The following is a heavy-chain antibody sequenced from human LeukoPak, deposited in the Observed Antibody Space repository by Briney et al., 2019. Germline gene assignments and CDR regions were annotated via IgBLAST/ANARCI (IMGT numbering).Heavy chain of an antibody. CDR3: ARDVGNWFDP. J-gene: IGHJ5*02. D-gene: IGHD1-26*01. CDR2: ISSSSAYI. Sequence: GGSLRLSCAASGFAFRNYAASWIRQAPGKGLEWVSSISSSSAYIYYADSVKGRFTISRDNAKNSLYLQLNSLRAEDTAVYYCARDVGNWFDPWGQGTLVTVSS. CDR1: GFAFRNYA. V-gene: IGHV3-21*04.